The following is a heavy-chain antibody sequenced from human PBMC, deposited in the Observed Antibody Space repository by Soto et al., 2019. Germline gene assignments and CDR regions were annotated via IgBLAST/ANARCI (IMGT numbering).Heavy chain of an antibody. CDR3: ARESRYCSSTSCSIPDY. V-gene: IGHV1-46*03. CDR1: GYTFTSYY. D-gene: IGHD2-2*01. CDR2: INPSGGST. Sequence: QVQLVQSGAEVKKPGASVKVSCKASGYTFTSYYMHWVRQAPGQGLEWMGIINPSGGSTSYAQKFQGRVTMTRDTSTSTVYMELSSLRSEDTAVYYCARESRYCSSTSCSIPDYWGQGTLVTVSS. J-gene: IGHJ4*02.